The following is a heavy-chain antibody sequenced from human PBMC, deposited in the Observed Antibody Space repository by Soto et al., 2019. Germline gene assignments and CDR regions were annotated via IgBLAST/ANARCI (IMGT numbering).Heavy chain of an antibody. J-gene: IGHJ4*02. CDR3: TRDTSGSYYNDY. V-gene: IGHV3-49*04. CDR1: GFSFGDYA. D-gene: IGHD1-26*01. CDR2: IRSKAYGGTT. Sequence: GGSLRLSCTASGFSFGDYAMSWVRQAPGKGLEWVGFIRSKAYGGTTEYAASVKGRFTISRDDSKSIAYLQMNSLKTEDTAVYYCTRDTSGSYYNDYWGQGTLVTVSS.